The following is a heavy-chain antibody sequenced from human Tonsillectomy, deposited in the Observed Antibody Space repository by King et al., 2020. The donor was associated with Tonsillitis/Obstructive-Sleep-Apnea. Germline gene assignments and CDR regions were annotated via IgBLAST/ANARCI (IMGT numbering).Heavy chain of an antibody. V-gene: IGHV3-33*01. Sequence: VQLVESGGGVVQPGRALRLSCAASGFPFSSYGMHWVRQAPGKGLEWVAVIWYDGSNKYYADSVKGRFTISRDNSKNTLYLQMNSLRAEDTAVYYCARGVEMAIFDYWGQGTLVTVSS. CDR2: IWYDGSNK. J-gene: IGHJ4*02. D-gene: IGHD5-24*01. CDR3: ARGVEMAIFDY. CDR1: GFPFSSYG.